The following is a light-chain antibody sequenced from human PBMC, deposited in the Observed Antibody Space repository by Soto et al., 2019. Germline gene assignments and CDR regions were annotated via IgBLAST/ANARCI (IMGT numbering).Light chain of an antibody. CDR1: QRISSW. J-gene: IGKJ1*01. Sequence: DIQMTQSPSTLSASVGDRVTITCRASQRISSWLAWYQQKPGKAPKLLIYKASSLESGVPSRFSGSGSGTEFTLAISSLQPDDFAPYYCQQYNSLFGQGTKVEIK. V-gene: IGKV1-5*03. CDR3: QQYNSL. CDR2: KAS.